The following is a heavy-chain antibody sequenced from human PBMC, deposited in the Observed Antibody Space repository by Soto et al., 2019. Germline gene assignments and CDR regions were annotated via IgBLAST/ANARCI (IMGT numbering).Heavy chain of an antibody. J-gene: IGHJ4*02. CDR3: ARTAYYYDSSGYYSVGYFDY. V-gene: IGHV5-51*01. CDR1: GYSFTSYW. CDR2: IYPGDSDT. Sequence: ESLKISCKGSGYSFTSYWIGWVRQMPGKGLEWMGIIYPGDSDTRYSPSFQGQVTISADKSISTAYLQWSSLKASDTAMYYCARTAYYYDSSGYYSVGYFDYWGQGTMVTVYS. D-gene: IGHD3-22*01.